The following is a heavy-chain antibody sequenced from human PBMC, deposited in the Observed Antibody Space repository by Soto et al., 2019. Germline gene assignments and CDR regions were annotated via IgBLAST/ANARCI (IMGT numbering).Heavy chain of an antibody. CDR1: GFNFSNFA. CDR2: ISGIGYST. CDR3: SRRDYKSVGLLAFDY. V-gene: IGHV3-21*01. D-gene: IGHD3-10*01. Sequence: EVQLVESGGGLVKPGGSLRLSCADYGFNFSNFAMNWVRQAPGKGLEWVSSISGIGYSTLYADTVKGRFTVVRDNAKNSLFLQMNSLISDDSAVYYCSRRDYKSVGLLAFDYWGHGIRVTV. J-gene: IGHJ4*01.